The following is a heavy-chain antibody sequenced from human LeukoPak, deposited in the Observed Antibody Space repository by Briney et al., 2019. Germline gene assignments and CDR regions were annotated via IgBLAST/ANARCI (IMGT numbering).Heavy chain of an antibody. J-gene: IGHJ4*02. Sequence: GGSLRLSCAASGFTFSSYAMSWVRQAPGKGLEWVSAISGSGGSTYYADSVKGRFTISRDNSKNTLYLQMNSLRAEDTAVYYCAKARVRDYYDSSGPDYWGQGTLVTVSS. CDR3: AKARVRDYYDSSGPDY. V-gene: IGHV3-23*01. D-gene: IGHD3-22*01. CDR2: ISGSGGST. CDR1: GFTFSSYA.